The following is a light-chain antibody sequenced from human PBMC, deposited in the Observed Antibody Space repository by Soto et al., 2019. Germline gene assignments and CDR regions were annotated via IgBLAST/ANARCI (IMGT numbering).Light chain of an antibody. J-gene: IGKJ4*01. CDR3: QQRSDWPSPT. Sequence: EIVLTQSPATLSLSPGERATLSCRASHSVGSYLAWYQQKPGQAPRLLIFDAFNRATGIPARFSGSGSGTDFTLTISSLEPEDFAVYYCQQRSDWPSPTFGGGTKVEIK. CDR1: HSVGSY. V-gene: IGKV3-11*01. CDR2: DAF.